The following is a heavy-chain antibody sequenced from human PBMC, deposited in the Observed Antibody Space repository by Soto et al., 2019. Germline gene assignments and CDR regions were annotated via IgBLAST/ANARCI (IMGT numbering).Heavy chain of an antibody. CDR1: GYTFTSYG. Sequence: QVQLVQSGAEVEKPGASVKVSCKASGYTFTSYGISWVRQAPGQGLEWMGWISAYNGNTNYAQKLQGRVTMTTDTSASTAYMELRSLRSDDTAVYYCAREAHGQWLVPGYFDYCVQETLVTVSS. CDR2: ISAYNGNT. D-gene: IGHD6-19*01. CDR3: AREAHGQWLVPGYFDY. J-gene: IGHJ4*02. V-gene: IGHV1-18*01.